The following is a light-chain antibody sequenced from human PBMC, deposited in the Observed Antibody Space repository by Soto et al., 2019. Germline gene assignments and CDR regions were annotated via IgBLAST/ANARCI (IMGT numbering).Light chain of an antibody. CDR3: QQRDSWPLT. J-gene: IGKJ4*01. V-gene: IGKV3-11*01. Sequence: ENVLTQSPATLSLSPGEGATLSCRASESVGSDLAWYQQKPGQPPRLLIYDVSGRATGVPARFSGRGSGTDFPRTISSLEPEDFAVYYCQQRDSWPLTFGGGTKVEIK. CDR2: DVS. CDR1: ESVGSD.